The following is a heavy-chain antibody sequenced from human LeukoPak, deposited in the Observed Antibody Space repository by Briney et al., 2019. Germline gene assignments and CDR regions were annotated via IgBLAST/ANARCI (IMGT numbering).Heavy chain of an antibody. D-gene: IGHD4-17*01. Sequence: SETLSLTCTVSDGSISSCGFYWSWIRQHPGKGLEWIGYIYYSGSTYYNPSLKSRVTISVDTSKNQFSMKLSSVTAADTAVYYCARLTTVATLDYWGQGTLVTVSS. CDR2: IYYSGST. V-gene: IGHV4-31*03. CDR3: ARLTTVATLDY. J-gene: IGHJ4*02. CDR1: DGSISSCGFY.